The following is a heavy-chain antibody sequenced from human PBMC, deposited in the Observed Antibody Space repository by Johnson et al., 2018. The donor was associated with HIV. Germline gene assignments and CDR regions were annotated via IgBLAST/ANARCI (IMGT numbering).Heavy chain of an antibody. Sequence: MLLVESGGGVVQPGGSLRLSGAASGFIVSSNYMNWVRQAPGKGLEWVSAIRGSGGSTYYADSVKGRFTISRDNSKNTLYLQMNSLRGDDTGHNVRGLLGLCWAMWG. CDR3: GLLGLCWAM. V-gene: IGHV3-23*04. CDR2: IRGSGGST. J-gene: IGHJ1*01. CDR1: GFIVSSNY. D-gene: IGHD3-10*02.